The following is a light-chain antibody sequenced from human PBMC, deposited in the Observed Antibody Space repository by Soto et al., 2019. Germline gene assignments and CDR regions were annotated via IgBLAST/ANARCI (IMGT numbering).Light chain of an antibody. J-gene: IGKJ2*01. V-gene: IGKV3-20*01. CDR1: QSVSSSY. CDR3: QQYDSSSYT. CDR2: GAS. Sequence: EIVLTQSPGTLSLSPGERATLSCRASQSVSSSYLAWYQQKPGQAPRLLIYGASSRATGIPDRFSGSGSGTDFTLTITRLEPEDFAVYYCQQYDSSSYTFGQGTKVEIK.